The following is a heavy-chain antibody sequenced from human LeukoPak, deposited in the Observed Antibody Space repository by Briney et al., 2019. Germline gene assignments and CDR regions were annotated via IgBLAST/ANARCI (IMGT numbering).Heavy chain of an antibody. CDR3: ARDRLKAASRGGLNYGMDV. V-gene: IGHV1-69*04. D-gene: IGHD2-15*01. Sequence: GAPVKVSCKASGGTFSSYAISWVRQAPGQGLEWMGRIIPILGIANYAQKFQGRVTITADKSTSTAYMELSSLRSEDTAVYYCARDRLKAASRGGLNYGMDVWGQGTTVTVSS. CDR1: GGTFSSYA. CDR2: IIPILGIA. J-gene: IGHJ6*02.